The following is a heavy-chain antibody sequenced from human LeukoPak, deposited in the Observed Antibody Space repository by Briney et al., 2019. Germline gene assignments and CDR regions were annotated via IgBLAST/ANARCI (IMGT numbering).Heavy chain of an antibody. D-gene: IGHD4-17*01. CDR1: GGSISSYY. J-gene: IGHJ4*02. CDR3: AVFGLMTTVTTTVGDY. V-gene: IGHV4-4*07. CDR2: IYTSGST. Sequence: PSETLSLTCTVSGGSISSYYWSWIRQPAGKGLEWIGRIYTSGSTNYNPSLKSRVTMSVDTSKNQFSLKLSSVTAADTAVYYCAVFGLMTTVTTTVGDYWGQGTLVTVSS.